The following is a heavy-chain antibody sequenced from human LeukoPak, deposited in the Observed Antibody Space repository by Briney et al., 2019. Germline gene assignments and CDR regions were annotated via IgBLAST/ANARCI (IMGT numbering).Heavy chain of an antibody. V-gene: IGHV3-66*01. CDR1: GFAVSSNY. CDR3: ARGLGLLYYLDY. Sequence: GGSLRLSCAASGFAVSSNYINWVRQAPGKGLEWVSIIYSGGSTSYADSVKGRFTISRDNSKNTVFLQMNSLRADDTAVYYCARGLGLLYYLDYWGQGTLVTVSS. J-gene: IGHJ4*02. CDR2: IYSGGST. D-gene: IGHD3-16*01.